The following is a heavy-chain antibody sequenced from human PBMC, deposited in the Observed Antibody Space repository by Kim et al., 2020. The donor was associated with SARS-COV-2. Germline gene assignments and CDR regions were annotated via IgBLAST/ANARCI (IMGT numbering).Heavy chain of an antibody. D-gene: IGHD3-9*01. Sequence: GGSLRLSCAASGFTFGDYAMHWVRQAPGKGLEWVSGISWNSGSIGYADSVKGRFTISRDNAKNSLYLQMNSLRAEDTALYYCAKARGPTNYDILTGYYLLGPHPAPNDAFDIWGQGTMVTVSS. CDR1: GFTFGDYA. J-gene: IGHJ3*02. CDR2: ISWNSGSI. V-gene: IGHV3-9*01. CDR3: AKARGPTNYDILTGYYLLGPHPAPNDAFDI.